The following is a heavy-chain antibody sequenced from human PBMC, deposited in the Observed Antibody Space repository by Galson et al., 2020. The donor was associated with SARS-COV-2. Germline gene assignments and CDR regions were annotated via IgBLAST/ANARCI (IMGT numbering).Heavy chain of an antibody. CDR1: GGSISSYY. CDR3: ARSYCSGGSCYSWGWFDP. Sequence: ETSETRSLTCTVSGGSISSYYWSWIRQPAGKGLEWIGRIYTSGSTNYNPSLKSRVTMSVDTSKNQFSLKLSSVTAADTAVYYCARSYCSGGSCYSWGWFDPWGQGTLVTVSS. V-gene: IGHV4-4*07. D-gene: IGHD2-15*01. CDR2: IYTSGST. J-gene: IGHJ5*02.